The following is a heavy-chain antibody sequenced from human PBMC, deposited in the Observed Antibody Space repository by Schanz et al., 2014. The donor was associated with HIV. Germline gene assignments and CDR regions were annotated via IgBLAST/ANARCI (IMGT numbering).Heavy chain of an antibody. Sequence: QVQLVQSGAAVKKPEASVKVSCKASGYTFTDYFVHWVRQAPGQGLEWMGWIKPNSGGTKYAQKFLGRVTMTRDTSISTAYMELHSLRSDDTAIYYCSTAGGSGARRYSGVFEDWGQGTLVSVSS. V-gene: IGHV1-2*02. CDR2: IKPNSGGT. J-gene: IGHJ4*02. CDR3: STAGGSGARRYSGVFED. CDR1: GYTFTDYF. D-gene: IGHD3-9*01.